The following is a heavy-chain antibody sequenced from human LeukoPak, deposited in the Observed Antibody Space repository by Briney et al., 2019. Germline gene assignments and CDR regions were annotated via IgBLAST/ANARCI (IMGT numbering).Heavy chain of an antibody. V-gene: IGHV4-34*01. CDR2: ISHSGST. CDR1: GGSFSGYY. J-gene: IGHJ6*03. CDR3: ASRRAYCSSTSCYERYYYYYMDV. D-gene: IGHD2-2*01. Sequence: SETLSLTCAVYGGSFSGYYWSWIRQPPGKGLEWIGEISHSGSTNYNPSLKSRVTISVDTSKNQFSLKLSSVTAADTAVYYCASRRAYCSSTSCYERYYYYYMDVWGKGTTVTVSS.